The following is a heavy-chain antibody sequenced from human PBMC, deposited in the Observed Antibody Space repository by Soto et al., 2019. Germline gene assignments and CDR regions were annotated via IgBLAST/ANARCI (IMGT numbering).Heavy chain of an antibody. D-gene: IGHD7-27*01. Sequence: EVQLVESGGGLVQPGGSLKLSCAASGFTFSDSAMHWVRQASGKGLEWVGRIRSKANNYATAYAASVRGRFTISRDDSKNTAYLQMNSLKIEDTAVYYCARLGPGNWGVFYWGQGTLVTVSS. V-gene: IGHV3-73*02. CDR3: ARLGPGNWGVFY. J-gene: IGHJ4*02. CDR1: GFTFSDSA. CDR2: IRSKANNYAT.